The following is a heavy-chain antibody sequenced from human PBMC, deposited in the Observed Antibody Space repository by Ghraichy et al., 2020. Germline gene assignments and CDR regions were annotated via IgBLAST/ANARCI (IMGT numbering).Heavy chain of an antibody. Sequence: GGSLRLSCAASGFTFDDHAMHWVRQAPGKGLEWVSLARWDGSGTHYADSVKGRFTISRDNSKKSLYLQMNSLTTEDTAWYYCARDSGSYPAYLLDYWGQGTLVVVSS. CDR3: ARDSGSYPAYLLDY. CDR1: GFTFDDHA. V-gene: IGHV3-43*01. D-gene: IGHD1-26*01. CDR2: ARWDGSGT. J-gene: IGHJ4*02.